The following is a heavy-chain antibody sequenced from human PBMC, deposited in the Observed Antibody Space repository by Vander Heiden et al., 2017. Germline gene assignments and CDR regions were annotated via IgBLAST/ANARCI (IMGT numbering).Heavy chain of an antibody. J-gene: IGHJ4*02. CDR1: GGSFSGYY. D-gene: IGHD3-22*01. Sequence: QVHLQQWGAGLLKPSETLSLTCAVSGGSFSGYYWTWIRQSPGKGLEWLGEIHHSGSTSYNPSLKSRLTISVDTSKNQFSLRLTSVTAADTAVYYCARASLYHNSSGFFYWGQGTRVTVSS. CDR3: ARASLYHNSSGFFY. V-gene: IGHV4-34*01. CDR2: IHHSGST.